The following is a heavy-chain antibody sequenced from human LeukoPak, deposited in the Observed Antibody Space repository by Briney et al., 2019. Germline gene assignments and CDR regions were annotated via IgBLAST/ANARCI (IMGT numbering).Heavy chain of an antibody. V-gene: IGHV4-30-4*01. CDR3: ARDRYDSSGYYLPFDH. CDR1: GGSISSGDYY. J-gene: IGHJ4*02. Sequence: SETLSLTCTVSGGSISSGDYYWSWIRQPPGKGLEWIGYIYYSGSTYYNPSLKSRVTISVDTSKNQFSLKLSSVTAADTAVYYCARDRYDSSGYYLPFDHWGQGTLVTVSS. D-gene: IGHD3-22*01. CDR2: IYYSGST.